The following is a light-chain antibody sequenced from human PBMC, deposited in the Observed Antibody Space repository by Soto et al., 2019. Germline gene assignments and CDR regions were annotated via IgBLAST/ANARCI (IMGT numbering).Light chain of an antibody. V-gene: IGKV1-39*01. CDR2: AAS. CDR1: QSISVY. Sequence: DIQMTQSPSSLSASVGDRVTITCRASQSISVYLNWYQQKPGKAPKLLIYAASSLQSGVPSRFSGIESGTDFTLTISSLQPEDFATYYCQQGYSTPHTFGQGTKLEIK. J-gene: IGKJ2*01. CDR3: QQGYSTPHT.